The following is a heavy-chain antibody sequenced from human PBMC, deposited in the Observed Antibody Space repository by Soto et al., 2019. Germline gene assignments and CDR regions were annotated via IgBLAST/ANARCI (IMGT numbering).Heavy chain of an antibody. CDR2: MNPNSGNT. J-gene: IGHJ5*02. Sequence: QVQLVQSGAEVKKPGASVKVSCKASAYTFTSYDINWMRQATGQGLEWLGWMNPNSGNTGDAQKYQGRVTMTRNTSISTAYMELSSLRAVDRAVYYCASANYGSGRRCCVPWGQGTLVIVSS. V-gene: IGHV1-8*01. CDR3: ASANYGSGRRCCVP. CDR1: AYTFTSYD. D-gene: IGHD3-10*01.